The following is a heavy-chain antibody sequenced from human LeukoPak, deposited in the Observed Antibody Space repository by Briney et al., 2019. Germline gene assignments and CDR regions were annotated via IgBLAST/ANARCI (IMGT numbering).Heavy chain of an antibody. Sequence: ASVKVSCKASGYTFTSYYMHWLRQAPGQGLEGMGIINPSGRTDYAQKFQGRVNLTRDTSTSTVYMELRSLRSEDTAVYYCARDGAYYDFWSGYRSPTNWFDPWGQGTLVTVSS. CDR3: ARDGAYYDFWSGYRSPTNWFDP. J-gene: IGHJ5*02. V-gene: IGHV1-46*03. CDR1: GYTFTSYY. CDR2: INPSGRT. D-gene: IGHD3-3*01.